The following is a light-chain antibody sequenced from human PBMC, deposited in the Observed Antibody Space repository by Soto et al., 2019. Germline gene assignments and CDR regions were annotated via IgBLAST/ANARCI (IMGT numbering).Light chain of an antibody. Sequence: QSVLTQPASVSGSPGQSLSISCTGASSDIGRYNLVSWYQQHPGKAPKLMIFDVNKRPSGVSHRFSGSRSGNTASLTISGLQADEEADYYCCSYAGSDYVFGTGTKLTVL. CDR1: SSDIGRYNL. J-gene: IGLJ1*01. CDR2: DVN. V-gene: IGLV2-23*02. CDR3: CSYAGSDYV.